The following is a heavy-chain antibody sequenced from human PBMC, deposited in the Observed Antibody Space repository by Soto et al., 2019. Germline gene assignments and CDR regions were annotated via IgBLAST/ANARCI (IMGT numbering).Heavy chain of an antibody. Sequence: QVHLVESGGGVVQPGRSLRLSCAASGFIFSNYGMHWVRQAPGEGLEWVAAIYYDGSIKLYADSVKGRFTISRDNSRNTLYLQMNSLRAEDTAVYYCARDSKDDSSGYYGGFDHWGQGSLVTVSS. CDR2: IYYDGSIK. V-gene: IGHV3-33*01. CDR1: GFIFSNYG. D-gene: IGHD3-22*01. CDR3: ARDSKDDSSGYYGGFDH. J-gene: IGHJ4*02.